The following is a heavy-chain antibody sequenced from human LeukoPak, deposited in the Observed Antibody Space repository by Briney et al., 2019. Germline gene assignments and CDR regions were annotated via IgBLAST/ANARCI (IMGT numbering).Heavy chain of an antibody. CDR3: ARAPDRYCSGGSCYRRLDFDY. CDR1: GFTFSNYA. V-gene: IGHV3-48*04. CDR2: ISSSSSTI. Sequence: PGGSLRLSCAASGFTFSNYAMSWVRQAPGKGLEWVSYISSSSSTIYYADSVKGRFTISRDNAKNSLYLQMNSLRAEDTAVYYCARAPDRYCSGGSCYRRLDFDYWGQGTLVTVSS. J-gene: IGHJ4*02. D-gene: IGHD2-15*01.